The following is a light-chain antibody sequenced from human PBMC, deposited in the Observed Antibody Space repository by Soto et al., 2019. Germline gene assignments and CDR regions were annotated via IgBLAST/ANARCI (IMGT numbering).Light chain of an antibody. CDR1: QSVSSN. J-gene: IGKJ3*01. CDR3: QQYNNWPPEIT. CDR2: GAS. Sequence: EIVMTQSPATLSVSAGERATLSCGASQSVSSNLAWYQQKPGQAPRLLIYGASTRATGIPARFSGSGSGTEFTLTISSLQSEDFAVYYCQQYNNWPPEITFGPGTKVDIK. V-gene: IGKV3-15*01.